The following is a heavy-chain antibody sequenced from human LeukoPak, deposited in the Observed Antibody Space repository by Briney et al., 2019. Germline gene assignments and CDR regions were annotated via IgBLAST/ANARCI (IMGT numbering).Heavy chain of an antibody. D-gene: IGHD1-26*01. Sequence: VASVKVSCKASGGTFSSYAISWVRQAPGQGLEWMGRITPIFGTANYAQKFQGRVTITTDESTSTAYMELSSLRSEDTAVYYCATTAIKYSGSYFDYWGQGTLVTVSS. CDR2: ITPIFGTA. V-gene: IGHV1-69*05. J-gene: IGHJ4*02. CDR3: ATTAIKYSGSYFDY. CDR1: GGTFSSYA.